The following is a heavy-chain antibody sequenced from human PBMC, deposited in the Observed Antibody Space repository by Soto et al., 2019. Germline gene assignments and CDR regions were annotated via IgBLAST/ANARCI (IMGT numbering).Heavy chain of an antibody. J-gene: IGHJ4*02. CDR2: ISYDGSNK. D-gene: IGHD6-19*01. V-gene: IGHV3-30*18. CDR1: GFTFSSYG. Sequence: QVQLVESGGGVVQPGRSLRLSCAASGFTFSSYGMHWVRQAPGKGLEWVAVISYDGSNKYYADSVKGRFTISRDNSKNTLYLQMNSLRAEDTAVYYCAKDVTDSSGWEPTAWGQGTLVTVSS. CDR3: AKDVTDSSGWEPTA.